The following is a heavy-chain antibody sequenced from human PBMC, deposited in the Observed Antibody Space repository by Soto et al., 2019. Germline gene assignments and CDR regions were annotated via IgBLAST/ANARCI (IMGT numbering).Heavy chain of an antibody. Sequence: QVQLQESGPGLVKPSETLSLTCTVSGGSMSSYYWSWIRQPPGKGLEWIGYIYYSGRINYNPSIKSRVTISVDTSKNQFALKMSSVTAADTAVYYCARHGGSYSDDGFAPWGQGTLVTVSS. D-gene: IGHD1-26*01. CDR2: IYYSGRI. CDR1: GGSMSSYY. J-gene: IGHJ5*02. V-gene: IGHV4-59*08. CDR3: ARHGGSYSDDGFAP.